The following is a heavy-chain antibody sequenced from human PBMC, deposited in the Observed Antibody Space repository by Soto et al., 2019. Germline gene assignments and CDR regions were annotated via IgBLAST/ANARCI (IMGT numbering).Heavy chain of an antibody. CDR2: ISYDGSNK. CDR3: ARIGKRVVAARGLYGYYYYGMDV. J-gene: IGHJ6*02. CDR1: GFTFSSYA. Sequence: GGSLRLSCAASGFTFSSYAMHWVRQAPGKGLEWVAVISYDGSNKYYADSVKGRFAISRYNSKNTLYLQMNSLRAEDTAVYYCARIGKRVVAARGLYGYYYYGMDVWGQGTTVTVSS. V-gene: IGHV3-30*09. D-gene: IGHD2-15*01.